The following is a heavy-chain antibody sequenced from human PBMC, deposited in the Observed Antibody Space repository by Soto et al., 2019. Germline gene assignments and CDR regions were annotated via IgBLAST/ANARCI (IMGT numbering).Heavy chain of an antibody. D-gene: IGHD2-15*01. Sequence: PGGSLRLSCAASGFTFSSYAMSWVRQAPGKGLEWVSAISGSGGSTYYADSVKGRFTISRDNSKNTLYLQMNSLRAEDTAVYYCAKDGLGYCSGGSCKRGYYWGQGTLVTVSS. CDR3: AKDGLGYCSGGSCKRGYY. V-gene: IGHV3-23*01. CDR1: GFTFSSYA. J-gene: IGHJ4*02. CDR2: ISGSGGST.